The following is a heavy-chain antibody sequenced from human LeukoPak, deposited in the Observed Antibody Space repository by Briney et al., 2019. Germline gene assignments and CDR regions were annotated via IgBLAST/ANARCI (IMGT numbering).Heavy chain of an antibody. Sequence: ASVTVSCMVSGYTLTELSMHWVRQAPGKGLEWMGGFDPEDGETIYAQKFQGRVTMTEDTSTDTAYMELSSLRSEDTAVYYCAPDLAHYDSSGSFDYWGQGTLVTLSS. CDR3: APDLAHYDSSGSFDY. CDR1: GYTLTELS. CDR2: FDPEDGET. V-gene: IGHV1-24*01. D-gene: IGHD3-22*01. J-gene: IGHJ4*02.